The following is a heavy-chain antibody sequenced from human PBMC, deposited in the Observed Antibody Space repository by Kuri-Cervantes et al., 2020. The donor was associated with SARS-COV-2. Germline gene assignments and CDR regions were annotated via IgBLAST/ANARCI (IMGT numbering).Heavy chain of an antibody. CDR1: GYTFTGYY. V-gene: IGHV1-2*05. J-gene: IGHJ5*02. CDR2: INPNSGGT. CDR3: ARNMAAAGNWFDP. Sequence: ASVKVSCKASGYTFTGYYMHWVRQAPGQGLEWMGRINPNSGGTNYAQKFQGRVTMTRDTSISTAYMELSRLRSDDTVVYYCARNMAAAGNWFDPWGQGTLVTVSS. D-gene: IGHD6-13*01.